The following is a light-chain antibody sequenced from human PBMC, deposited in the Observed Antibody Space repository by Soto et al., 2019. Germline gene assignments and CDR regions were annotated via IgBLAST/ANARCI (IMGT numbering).Light chain of an antibody. CDR2: GAS. CDR3: QQYNNWPLWT. Sequence: EIVMTHAAATLSVSPGERATLSCRASQSVSSNLAWYQQKPGQAPRLLIYGASTRATGIPARFSGSGSGTEFTLTISSLQSEDFAVYYCQQYNNWPLWTFGQGTKVDIK. V-gene: IGKV3-15*01. J-gene: IGKJ1*01. CDR1: QSVSSN.